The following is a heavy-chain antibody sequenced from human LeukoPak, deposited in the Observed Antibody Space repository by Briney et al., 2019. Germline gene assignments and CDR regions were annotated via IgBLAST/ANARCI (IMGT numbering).Heavy chain of an antibody. J-gene: IGHJ5*02. V-gene: IGHV4-59*01. CDR1: GASMSSCY. CDR2: IYYSGST. CDR3: ARHRYYYDSSGYYYQP. Sequence: SETLSLTCTVSGASMSSCYWSWIRQPPGKGLEWIGYIYYSGSTNYNPSLKSRVTISVDTSKNQFSLRLSSVTAADTAVYYCARHRYYYDSSGYYYQPWGQGTLVTVSS. D-gene: IGHD3-22*01.